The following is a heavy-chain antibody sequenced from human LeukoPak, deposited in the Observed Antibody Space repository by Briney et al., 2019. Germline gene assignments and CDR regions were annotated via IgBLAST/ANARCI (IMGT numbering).Heavy chain of an antibody. CDR1: GFTFSTYA. D-gene: IGHD4-11*01. CDR2: ISGSGGST. J-gene: IGHJ4*02. Sequence: PGGSLRLSCAASGFTFSTYAMSWVRQAPGKGLEWVSLISGSGGSTYYADSVKGRLTISRDNGKNTLSLQMNSLRAEDTALYYCAKERLTTTTFDSWGRGTLVTVSS. CDR3: AKERLTTTTFDS. V-gene: IGHV3-23*01.